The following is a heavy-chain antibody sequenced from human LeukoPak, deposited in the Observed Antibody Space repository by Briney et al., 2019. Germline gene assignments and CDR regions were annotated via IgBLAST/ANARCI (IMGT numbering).Heavy chain of an antibody. Sequence: GGSLRLSCAASGFTLSSYGMHWVRQAPGKGLEWVAFIRYDGSNKYYADSVKGRFTISRDNSKNTLYLQMNSLRAEDTAVYYCAGGGEGYFDNAFDIWGQGTMVTVSS. V-gene: IGHV3-30*02. J-gene: IGHJ3*02. CDR3: AGGGEGYFDNAFDI. CDR2: IRYDGSNK. D-gene: IGHD3-9*01. CDR1: GFTLSSYG.